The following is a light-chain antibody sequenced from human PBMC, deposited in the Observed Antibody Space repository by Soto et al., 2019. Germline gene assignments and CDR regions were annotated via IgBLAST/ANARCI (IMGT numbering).Light chain of an antibody. CDR3: QQRSDWPWT. J-gene: IGKJ1*01. CDR1: QTISSW. Sequence: IPMPTSPSTLSGSVGSRATITCRASQTISSWLAWYQQKPGKAPKLLIYDASSLESGVPSRFSGSGSGTDVTLTISSLEPEEGAVDYGQQRSDWPWTCGQGTK. V-gene: IGKV1-5*01. CDR2: DAS.